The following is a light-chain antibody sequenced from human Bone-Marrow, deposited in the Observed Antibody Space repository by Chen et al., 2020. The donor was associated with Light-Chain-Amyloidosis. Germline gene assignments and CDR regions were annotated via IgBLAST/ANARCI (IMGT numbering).Light chain of an antibody. CDR1: NIGSTS. CDR3: QVWDRSSDRPV. CDR2: DDS. V-gene: IGLV3-21*02. J-gene: IGLJ3*02. Sequence: SYVLTQPSSVSVAPGQPATIACGGNNIGSTSVHWYQQTPGQAPLLVVYDDSDRPSGIPERLSGSNSGNTATLTISRVEAGDDADYYCQVWDRSSDRPVFGGGTKLTVL.